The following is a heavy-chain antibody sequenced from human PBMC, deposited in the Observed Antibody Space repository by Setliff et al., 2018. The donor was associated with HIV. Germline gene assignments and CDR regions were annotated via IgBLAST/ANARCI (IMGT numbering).Heavy chain of an antibody. V-gene: IGHV1-46*01. D-gene: IGHD3-3*01. CDR2: INLGAGST. CDR3: TRGAYFDFWSGFESALDY. J-gene: IGHJ4*02. Sequence: GASVKVSCKASGLTFTSYYMHWVRQVPGQGLEWMGIINLGAGSTSYARKFQGRVNMTRDTSTSTVFMEVSSLRSEDTAVYFCTRGAYFDFWSGFESALDYWGQGTLVTVSS. CDR1: GLTFTSYY.